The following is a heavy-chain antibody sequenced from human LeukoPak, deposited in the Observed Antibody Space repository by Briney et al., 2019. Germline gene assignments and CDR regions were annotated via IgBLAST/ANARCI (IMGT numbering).Heavy chain of an antibody. Sequence: SETLSLTCAVYGGSFSGYYWSWIRQPPGKGLEWIGEINHSGSTNYNPSLKSRVTISVDTSKNQFPLKLSSVTAADTAVYYCARGGGSGWERTIYWYFDLWGRGTLVTVSS. CDR1: GGSFSGYY. V-gene: IGHV4-34*01. CDR2: INHSGST. CDR3: ARGGGSGWERTIYWYFDL. J-gene: IGHJ2*01. D-gene: IGHD6-19*01.